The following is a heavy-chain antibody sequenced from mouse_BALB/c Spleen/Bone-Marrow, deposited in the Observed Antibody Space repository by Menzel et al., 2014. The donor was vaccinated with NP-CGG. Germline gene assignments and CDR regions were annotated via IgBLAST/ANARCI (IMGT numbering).Heavy chain of an antibody. CDR3: AKKPTIGTIGY. CDR2: IWSGGST. J-gene: IGHJ2*01. V-gene: IGHV2-2*02. CDR1: GFSLTNYG. D-gene: IGHD2-14*01. Sequence: QVQLQQPGPGLVQPSQRLSIPCTVSGFSLTNYGEHWVRQSPGKGLEWLGVIWSGGSTDYNAAFISRLTISKDNSKSQVFFKMNSLQANDTAIYYCAKKPTIGTIGYWGQGTTLTVSS.